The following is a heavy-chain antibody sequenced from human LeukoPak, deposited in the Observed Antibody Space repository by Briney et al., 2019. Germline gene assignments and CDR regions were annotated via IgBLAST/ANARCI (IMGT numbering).Heavy chain of an antibody. D-gene: IGHD2-21*02. J-gene: IGHJ4*02. V-gene: IGHV3-23*01. Sequence: GGSLRLSCAASGFTFSSYAMSWVRQAPGKGLEWVSAISGSGGSTYYADSVKGRFTISRDNSKNTLYLQMNSLRAEDTAVYYCAKDHPSAVVATAIPLDYWGQGTLVTVSS. CDR3: AKDHPSAVVATAIPLDY. CDR2: ISGSGGST. CDR1: GFTFSSYA.